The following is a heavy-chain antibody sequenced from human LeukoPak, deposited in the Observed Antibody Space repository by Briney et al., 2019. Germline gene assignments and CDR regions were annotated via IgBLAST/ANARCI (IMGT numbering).Heavy chain of an antibody. CDR1: GFTFSDYY. D-gene: IGHD2-2*01. CDR3: ARDYIVVVPAAMGGNYYYYMDV. J-gene: IGHJ6*03. V-gene: IGHV3-11*04. Sequence: PGGSLRLSCAASGFTFSDYYMGWIRQAPGKGLERVSYISSSGSTIYYADSVKGRFTISRDNAKNSLYLQMNSLRAEDTAVYYCARDYIVVVPAAMGGNYYYYMDVWGKGTTVTVSS. CDR2: ISSSGSTI.